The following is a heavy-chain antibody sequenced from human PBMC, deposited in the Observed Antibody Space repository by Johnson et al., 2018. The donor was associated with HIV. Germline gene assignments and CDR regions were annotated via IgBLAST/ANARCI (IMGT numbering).Heavy chain of an antibody. CDR3: AKDRPHYSDSSGYPLRDAFDI. CDR1: GFTFSNAW. D-gene: IGHD3-22*01. Sequence: VQLVESGGGLVKPGGSLRLSCAASGFTFSNAWMSWVRQAPGKGLEWVGRMKSKTDGGTTDYAAPVKGRFTISRDDSKNTLYLQMNSLKTEDTAVYYCAKDRPHYSDSSGYPLRDAFDIWGQGTMVTVSS. J-gene: IGHJ3*02. V-gene: IGHV3-15*01. CDR2: MKSKTDGGTT.